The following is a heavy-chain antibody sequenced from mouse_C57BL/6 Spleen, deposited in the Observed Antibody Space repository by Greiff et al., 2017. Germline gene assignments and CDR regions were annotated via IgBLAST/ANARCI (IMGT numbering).Heavy chain of an antibody. CDR1: GYTLTSYW. J-gene: IGHJ2*01. CDR3: ARSDYGSSYV. V-gene: IGHV1-72*01. CDR2: IEPNSGGT. D-gene: IGHD1-1*01. Sequence: QVQLKQPGAELVKPGASVKLSCKASGYTLTSYWMHWVKQRPGRGLEWIGRIEPNSGGTKYNEKFKGKATLTVDKPSSTAYMQLSSLTSGDAAVYYCARSDYGSSYVWGQGTTLTVSS.